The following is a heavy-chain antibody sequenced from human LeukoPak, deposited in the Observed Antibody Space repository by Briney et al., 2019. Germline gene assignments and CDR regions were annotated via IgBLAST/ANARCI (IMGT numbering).Heavy chain of an antibody. CDR2: FYYRGGT. CDR3: ARRVSGYRVDV. Sequence: SETLSLTCTVSGGSFSTYYWSWIRQPPGKGLEWIGYFYYRGGTNYNPSLKSRLTISVDTSKNQFSLRLSSVTAADTAVYYCARRVSGYRVDVWGQGTTATVSS. J-gene: IGHJ6*02. V-gene: IGHV4-59*08. D-gene: IGHD3-3*01. CDR1: GGSFSTYY.